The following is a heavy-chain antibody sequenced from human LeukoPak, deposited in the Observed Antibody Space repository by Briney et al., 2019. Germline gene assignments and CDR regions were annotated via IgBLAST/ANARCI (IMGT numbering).Heavy chain of an antibody. J-gene: IGHJ4*02. V-gene: IGHV3-23*01. CDR3: AKDGYNWIPFDD. CDR2: ISDDDDST. CDR1: HFTFSSHA. Sequence: GGSLRLSCATSHFTFSSHAMNWVRQAPGKGLEWVSSISDDDDSTYYADSVKGRFTISRDTSKNILYLEMSSLRAEDTAVYYCAKDGYNWIPFDDWGQGTLVAVSS. D-gene: IGHD1-20*01.